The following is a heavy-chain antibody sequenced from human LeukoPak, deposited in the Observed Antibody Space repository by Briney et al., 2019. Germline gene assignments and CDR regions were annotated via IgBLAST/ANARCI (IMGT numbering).Heavy chain of an antibody. D-gene: IGHD3-22*01. J-gene: IGHJ4*02. CDR1: GFTLSTYS. V-gene: IGHV3-48*01. CDR2: IDSSSATT. CDR3: AKVKDKYYDSSGSDY. Sequence: PGGSLRLSCAASGFTLSTYSMNWVRQAPGKGLEWVSYIDSSSATTYYADSVKGRFTISRDNSKNTLYLQMNSLRAEDTAVYYCAKVKDKYYDSSGSDYWGQGTLVTVSS.